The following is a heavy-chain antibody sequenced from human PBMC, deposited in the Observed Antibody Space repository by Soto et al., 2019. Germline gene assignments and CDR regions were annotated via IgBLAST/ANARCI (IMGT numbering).Heavy chain of an antibody. Sequence: ESGGGLVPPGGSLRLSCAASGFTFSTYWMTWVRQAPGKGLEWVANIKQDGSEKYYVDSVKGRFTISRDNNKNSLFLQMSSLRAEDTALYYCARDKAVGATTGSSFHYWGQGTLVTVSS. CDR3: ARDKAVGATTGSSFHY. J-gene: IGHJ4*02. V-gene: IGHV3-7*01. CDR2: IKQDGSEK. D-gene: IGHD1-26*01. CDR1: GFTFSTYW.